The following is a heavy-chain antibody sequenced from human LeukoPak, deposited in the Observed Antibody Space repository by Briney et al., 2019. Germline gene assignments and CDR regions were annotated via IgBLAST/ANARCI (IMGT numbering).Heavy chain of an antibody. V-gene: IGHV3-33*01. CDR2: IRYDGSNK. D-gene: IGHD6-13*01. CDR3: ARDRRGLSSSWYGGYRYYGMDV. CDR1: GFIFSSYG. J-gene: IGHJ6*02. Sequence: GGSLRLSCAASGFIFSSYGMHWVRQAPGKGLEGVGVIRYDGSNKYYADSVKGRFNISRDNSKNTVYLQMNSLRAEDTAVYYCARDRRGLSSSWYGGYRYYGMDVWGQGTTVTVSS.